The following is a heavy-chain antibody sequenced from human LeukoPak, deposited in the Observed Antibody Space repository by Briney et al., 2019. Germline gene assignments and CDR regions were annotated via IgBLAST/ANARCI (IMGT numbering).Heavy chain of an antibody. D-gene: IGHD3-10*01. CDR1: GFTFSSYE. V-gene: IGHV3-48*03. CDR2: ISSSGSTI. CDR3: AKGGPGSGSYPHPPFDY. J-gene: IGHJ4*02. Sequence: PGGSLRLSCAASGFTFSSYEMNWVRQAPGKGLEWVSYISSSGSTIYYADSVEGRFTISRDNAKNTLYLQMNSLRAEGTAVYYCAKGGPGSGSYPHPPFDYWGQGTLVTVSS.